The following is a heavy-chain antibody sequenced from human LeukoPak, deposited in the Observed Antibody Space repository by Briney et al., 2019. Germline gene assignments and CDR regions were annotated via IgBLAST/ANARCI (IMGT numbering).Heavy chain of an antibody. J-gene: IGHJ4*02. D-gene: IGHD3-16*01. CDR3: ARDFYDYAWGSYSGGIDY. CDR1: GFTFSSYE. V-gene: IGHV3-48*03. Sequence: GGSLRLSCAASGFTFSSYEMNWARQAPGKGLEWVSYISSSGSTIYYADSVKGRFTISRDNAKNSLYLQMNSLRAEDTAVYYCARDFYDYAWGSYSGGIDYWGQGTLVTVFS. CDR2: ISSSGSTI.